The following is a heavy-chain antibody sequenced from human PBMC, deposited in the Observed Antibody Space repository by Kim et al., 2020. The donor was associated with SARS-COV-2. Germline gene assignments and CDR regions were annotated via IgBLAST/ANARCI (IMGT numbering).Heavy chain of an antibody. CDR1: GLYV. V-gene: IGHV3-30*04. J-gene: IGHJ4*02. CDR3: ATEWGTSGRCGYFDY. Sequence: GGSLRLSCVTSGLYVIHWVRQAPGKGLEWVAAMASDGFSKYFADSEKGRFTISSADSRDTLWQQLNNQIDDDTAMYYCATEWGTSGRCGYFDYWSQGTLV. CDR2: MASDGFSK. D-gene: IGHD4-17*01.